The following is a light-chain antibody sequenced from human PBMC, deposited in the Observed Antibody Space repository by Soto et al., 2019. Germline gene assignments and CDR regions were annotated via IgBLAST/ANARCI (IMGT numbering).Light chain of an antibody. CDR2: DAS. V-gene: IGKV1-33*01. CDR3: QQYENLPT. Sequence: IQMTQSPSSLSASVGDRVTITFQASQNINNYLNWYQQKPGRAPKLLIYDASNLEAGVPSRFRGCGSGTDFTFTISRLQPEDIATYYCQQYENLPTFGQGTRLET. J-gene: IGKJ5*01. CDR1: QNINNY.